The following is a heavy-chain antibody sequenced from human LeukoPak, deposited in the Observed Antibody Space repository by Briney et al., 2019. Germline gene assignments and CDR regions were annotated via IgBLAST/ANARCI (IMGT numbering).Heavy chain of an antibody. CDR1: GGSISSYY. Sequence: SETLSLTCTVSGGSISSYYWSWIRQPPGKGLEWIGYIYYSGSTNYNPSFKGRVTISVDTSKNQFSLKLSSVTAADTAVYYCARDNGDYWFDPWGQGTLVTVSS. J-gene: IGHJ5*02. D-gene: IGHD4-17*01. CDR2: IYYSGST. CDR3: ARDNGDYWFDP. V-gene: IGHV4-59*01.